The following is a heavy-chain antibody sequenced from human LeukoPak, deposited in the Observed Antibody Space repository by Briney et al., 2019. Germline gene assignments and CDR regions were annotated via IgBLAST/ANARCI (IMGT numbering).Heavy chain of an antibody. CDR3: ARVQGHPPNGLDI. CDR1: GFTFSSYW. J-gene: IGHJ3*02. CDR2: INSDGSST. Sequence: GGSLRLCCAASGFTFSSYWMHWVRQAPGKGLVWVSRINSDGSSTSYADAVKGRFTISRDNAKNTAYLQMNSLRAEDTAVYYCARVQGHPPNGLDIWGQGTMVTVSS. V-gene: IGHV3-74*01. D-gene: IGHD2-8*01.